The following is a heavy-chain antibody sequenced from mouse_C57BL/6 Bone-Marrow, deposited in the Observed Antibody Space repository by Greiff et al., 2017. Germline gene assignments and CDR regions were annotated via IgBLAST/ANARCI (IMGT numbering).Heavy chain of an antibody. V-gene: IGHV1-9*01. D-gene: IGHD1-1*02. CDR1: GYTFTGYW. CDR3: ASSYGVARRDD. J-gene: IGHJ4*01. CDR2: IFPGSGST. Sequence: VQLQQSGAELMKPGASVKLSCKASGYTFTGYWMQWVKQRPGHGLEWIGEIFPGSGSTNYNEKFKGKATFTADTSSNTAYMQLSSLTAEDSAICDSASSYGVARRDDWGQGTSVTVSS.